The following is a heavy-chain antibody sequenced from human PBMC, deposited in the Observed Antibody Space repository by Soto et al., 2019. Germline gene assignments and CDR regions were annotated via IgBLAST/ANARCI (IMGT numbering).Heavy chain of an antibody. Sequence: ASVKVSCKASGFTFFTSAVQWVRQARGQGLEWIGWIVVGSGNTNYAQKFQERVTITRDMSTNTAYMELTSLRSEDTAVYYCARDGGKGGAFDIRGQGTLVIVSS. CDR2: IVVGSGNT. CDR1: GFTFFTSA. V-gene: IGHV1-58*01. CDR3: ARDGGKGGAFDI. D-gene: IGHD3-10*01. J-gene: IGHJ3*02.